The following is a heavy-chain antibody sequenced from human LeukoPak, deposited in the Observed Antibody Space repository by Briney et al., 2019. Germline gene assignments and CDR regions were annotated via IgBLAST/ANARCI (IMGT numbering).Heavy chain of an antibody. D-gene: IGHD6-6*01. CDR3: AKDKLRWGSASSYYFDY. CDR2: ISWNSGSI. V-gene: IGHV3-9*03. Sequence: GGSLRLSCAASGFTFDDYAMHWVRQVPGKGLEWVSGISWNSGSIGYADFVKGRFTISRDNAKNSLYMQMNSLRAEDMALYYCAKDKLRWGSASSYYFDYWGQGTLVTVSS. J-gene: IGHJ4*02. CDR1: GFTFDDYA.